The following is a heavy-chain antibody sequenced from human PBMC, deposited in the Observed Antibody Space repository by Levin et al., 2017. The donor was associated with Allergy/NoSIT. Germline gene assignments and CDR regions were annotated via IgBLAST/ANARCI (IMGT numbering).Heavy chain of an antibody. CDR3: AKDLGSSTEPSDYYYYGMDV. D-gene: IGHD6-6*01. J-gene: IGHJ6*02. CDR2: ISYDGSNK. V-gene: IGHV3-30*18. Sequence: GGSLRLSCAASGFTFSSYGMHWVRQAPGKGLEWVAVISYDGSNKYYADSVKGRFTISRDNSKNTLYLQMNSLRAEDTAVYYCAKDLGSSTEPSDYYYYGMDVWGQGTTVTVSS. CDR1: GFTFSSYG.